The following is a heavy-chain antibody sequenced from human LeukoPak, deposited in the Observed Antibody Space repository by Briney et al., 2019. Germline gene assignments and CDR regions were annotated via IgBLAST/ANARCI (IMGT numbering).Heavy chain of an antibody. J-gene: IGHJ4*02. V-gene: IGHV4-61*02. D-gene: IGHD2-21*02. CDR2: IYTSGST. Sequence: SETLSLTCTVSGGSISSGSYYWSWIRQPAGEGLEWIGRIYTSGSTNYNPSLKSRVTISVDTSKNQFSLKLSSVTAADTAVYYCARHLAYCGGDCYYDYWGQGTLVTVSS. CDR3: ARHLAYCGGDCYYDY. CDR1: GGSISSGSYY.